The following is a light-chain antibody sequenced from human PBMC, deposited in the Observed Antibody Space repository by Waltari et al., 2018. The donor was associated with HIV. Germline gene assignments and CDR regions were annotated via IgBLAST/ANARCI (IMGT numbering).Light chain of an antibody. CDR2: STN. V-gene: IGLV8-61*01. J-gene: IGLJ3*02. CDR1: SGSVSTSYY. CDR3: QSYDSSLGGSV. Sequence: QTVVTQEPSFSVSPGGTVTLTCGLSSGSVSTSYYPSWYQQTPGQAPRTLIYSTNTRSSGVPDRFSGSKSGTSASLAITGLQAEDEADYYCQSYDSSLGGSVFGGGTKLTVL.